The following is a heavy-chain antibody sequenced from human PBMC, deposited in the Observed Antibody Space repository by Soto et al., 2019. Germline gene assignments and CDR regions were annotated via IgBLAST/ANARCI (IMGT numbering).Heavy chain of an antibody. V-gene: IGHV4-39*07. D-gene: IGHD3-3*01. CDR2: VNHSGST. J-gene: IGHJ6*03. Sequence: SETLSLTCTVSGGPISNSNYYWGWIRQPPGKGLEWIGEVNHSGSTNYNPSLKSRVTISVDTSKNQFSLKLSSVTAADTAVYYCARGGALNYDFWSGPPPRGYYYYYMDVWGKGTTVTVSS. CDR1: GGPISNSNYY. CDR3: ARGGALNYDFWSGPPPRGYYYYYMDV.